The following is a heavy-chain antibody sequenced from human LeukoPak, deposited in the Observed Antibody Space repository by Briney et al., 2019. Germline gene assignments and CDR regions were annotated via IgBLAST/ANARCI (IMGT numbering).Heavy chain of an antibody. J-gene: IGHJ6*03. Sequence: GASVKVSCKASGSTFTDYYMHWVRQAPGQGLEWMGWINPNSGGTNYAQKFQGRVTMTRDTSISTAYMELSRLRSDDTAVYYCASAVSPEYYYYYYMDVWGKGTTVTVSS. CDR3: ASAVSPEYYYYYYMDV. V-gene: IGHV1-2*02. CDR2: INPNSGGT. CDR1: GSTFTDYY.